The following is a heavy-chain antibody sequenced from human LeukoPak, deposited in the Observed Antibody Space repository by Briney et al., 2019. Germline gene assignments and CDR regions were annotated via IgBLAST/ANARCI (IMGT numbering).Heavy chain of an antibody. J-gene: IGHJ6*02. D-gene: IGHD6-19*01. CDR3: ARVGYSSVWTPFAMDV. V-gene: IGHV6-1*01. CDR2: TYYRSKWYN. CDR1: GDSVSSNSAA. Sequence: SQTLSLTCAISGDSVSSNSAAWNWIRQSTSRGLEWLGRTYYRSKWYNDYAVSVKSRITINPDTSKNQFSLQLNSVTPEDTAVYYCARVGYSSVWTPFAMDVWGQGTTVTVSS.